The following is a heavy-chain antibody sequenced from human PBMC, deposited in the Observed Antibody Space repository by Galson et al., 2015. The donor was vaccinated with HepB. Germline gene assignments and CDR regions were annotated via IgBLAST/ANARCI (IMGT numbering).Heavy chain of an antibody. CDR2: INPNSGDT. D-gene: IGHD3-3*01. Sequence: SVKVSCKASGYTFSAHYINWVRQAPGQGLEWMGWINPNSGDTIFAQKFQGRVTMTRDTAISTAYMEVNRLKSDDTAVYYCARNLRSLEWLLYVDYWGQGTRVTVSS. CDR3: ARNLRSLEWLLYVDY. J-gene: IGHJ4*02. CDR1: GYTFSAHY. V-gene: IGHV1-2*02.